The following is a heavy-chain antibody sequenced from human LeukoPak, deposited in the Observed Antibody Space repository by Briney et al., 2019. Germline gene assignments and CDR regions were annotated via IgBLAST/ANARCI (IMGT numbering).Heavy chain of an antibody. J-gene: IGHJ6*02. CDR1: GGSFSGYY. CDR2: INHSGST. CDR3: ARGYCSGGSCPRYYYYYYGMDV. V-gene: IGHV4-34*01. D-gene: IGHD2-15*01. Sequence: SETLSLTCAVYGGSFSGYYWSWIRQPPGKGLEWIGEINHSGSTNYNPSLKSRVTISVDTSKHQFSLKLSSVTAADTAVYYCARGYCSGGSCPRYYYYYYGMDVWGQGTTVTVSS.